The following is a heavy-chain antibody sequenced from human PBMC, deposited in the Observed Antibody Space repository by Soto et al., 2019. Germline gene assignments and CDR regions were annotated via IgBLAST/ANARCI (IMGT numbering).Heavy chain of an antibody. D-gene: IGHD3-16*01. CDR2: IKTSGSTM. CDR3: ARGLWNFDL. Sequence: KTGGSLRLSCAASGFIFSDYYMSWIRQAPGRGLQWISYIKTSGSTMYYADSVKGRFTVSRDNAKNSLYLRMNRLRADDTAVYYCARGLWNFDLWGRGTLVTVSS. CDR1: GFIFSDYY. J-gene: IGHJ2*01. V-gene: IGHV3-11*01.